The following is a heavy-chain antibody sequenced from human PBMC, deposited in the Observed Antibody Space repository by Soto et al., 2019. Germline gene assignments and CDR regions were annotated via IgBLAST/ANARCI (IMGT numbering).Heavy chain of an antibody. CDR1: SGSISSSNW. D-gene: IGHD2-2*01. J-gene: IGHJ5*02. CDR2: IYHSGST. V-gene: IGHV4-4*02. CDR3: ARDYCSSTSCYEKGRGNWFDP. Sequence: QVQLQESGPGLVKPSGTLSLTCAVSSGSISSSNWWSWVHQPPGKGLEWIGEIYHSGSTNYNPSLKSRVTISVDKSKNQFSLKLSSVTAADTAVYYCARDYCSSTSCYEKGRGNWFDPWGQGTLVTVSS.